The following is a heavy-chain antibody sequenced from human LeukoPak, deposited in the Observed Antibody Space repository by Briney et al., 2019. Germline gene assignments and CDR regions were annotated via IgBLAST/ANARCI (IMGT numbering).Heavy chain of an antibody. CDR1: GFTFSSYA. Sequence: GGSLRLSCAASGFTFSSYAMSWVRQAPGKGLEWVSAISGSGGSTYYADSVKGRFTISRDNSKNTLYLQMNSLRAEDTAIYYCARVSGRSGPFEYWGQGTLVTVSS. CDR3: ARVSGRSGPFEY. D-gene: IGHD3-3*01. CDR2: ISGSGGST. V-gene: IGHV3-23*01. J-gene: IGHJ4*02.